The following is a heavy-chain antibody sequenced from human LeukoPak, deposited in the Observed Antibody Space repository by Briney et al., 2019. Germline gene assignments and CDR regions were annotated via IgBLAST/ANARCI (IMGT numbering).Heavy chain of an antibody. CDR3: ATYSGAHHKTFDD. V-gene: IGHV3-20*03. Sequence: RAGWSLRLSNAASGFSFDDYTMTWGRQVPGKGLEWVSNINWNGGSTDYGDSVKGRFIISRDNAKKSLFLQMNSLRSEDTALYYCATYSGAHHKTFDDWGQGTLVTVSS. D-gene: IGHD1-26*01. CDR1: GFSFDDYT. CDR2: INWNGGST. J-gene: IGHJ4*02.